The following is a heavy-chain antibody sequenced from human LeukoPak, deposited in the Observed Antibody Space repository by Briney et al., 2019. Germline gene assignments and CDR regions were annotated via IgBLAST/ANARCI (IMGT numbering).Heavy chain of an antibody. CDR2: INVGNGNT. Sequence: ASVKVSCKASGYTFTSNTIHWVRQAPGQRLEWMGWINVGNGNTKYSQKFQGRVTITRDTSASIAYMELSSLRSEDTAMYYCARQGGGFDYWGQGTLVTVSS. CDR3: ARQGGGFDY. V-gene: IGHV1-3*01. J-gene: IGHJ4*02. CDR1: GYTFTSNT. D-gene: IGHD3-16*01.